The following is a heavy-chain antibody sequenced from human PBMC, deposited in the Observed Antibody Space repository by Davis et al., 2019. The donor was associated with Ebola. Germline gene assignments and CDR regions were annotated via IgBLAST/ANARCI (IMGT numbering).Heavy chain of an antibody. CDR1: GYTFTGYC. Sequence: SVKVSCKAAGYTFTGYCMHWVRQAPGQGLEWMGRINPNSGGTKFAQKFQDRVTVTRDTSINTAYMELSRLASDDTAVYFCAREEGKFCSSTSCCEDNYGMDVWGKGTTVTVSS. V-gene: IGHV1-2*06. D-gene: IGHD2-2*01. CDR3: AREEGKFCSSTSCCEDNYGMDV. CDR2: INPNSGGT. J-gene: IGHJ6*04.